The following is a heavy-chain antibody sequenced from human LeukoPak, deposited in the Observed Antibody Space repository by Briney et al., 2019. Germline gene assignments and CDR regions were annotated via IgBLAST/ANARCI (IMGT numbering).Heavy chain of an antibody. D-gene: IGHD5-18*01. CDR3: ARTWIQLRDWFENFDY. Sequence: PGGSLRLSCAASGFTFSSYAMHWVRQAPGKGLEWVAVISYDGSNKYYADSVKGRFTISRDNSKNTLYLQMNSLRAEDTAVYYCARTWIQLRDWFENFDYWGQGTLVTVSS. V-gene: IGHV3-30-3*01. CDR2: ISYDGSNK. J-gene: IGHJ4*02. CDR1: GFTFSSYA.